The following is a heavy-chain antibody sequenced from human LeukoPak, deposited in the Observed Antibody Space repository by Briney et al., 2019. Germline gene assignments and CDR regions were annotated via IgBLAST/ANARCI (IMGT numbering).Heavy chain of an antibody. CDR2: ISWNSGSI. D-gene: IGHD1-26*01. J-gene: IGHJ4*02. Sequence: GGSLRLSCAASGFTFDDYAMHWVRQAPGKGLEWVSGISWNSGSIGYADSVKGRFTISRDNAKNSLYLQMNSLRAEDTALYYCAKDKRIVGATVATGLFDYWGQGTLVTVSS. CDR1: GFTFDDYA. CDR3: AKDKRIVGATVATGLFDY. V-gene: IGHV3-9*01.